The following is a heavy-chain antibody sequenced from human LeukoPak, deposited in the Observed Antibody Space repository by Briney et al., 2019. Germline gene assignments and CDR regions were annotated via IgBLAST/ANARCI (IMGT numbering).Heavy chain of an antibody. D-gene: IGHD4-17*01. CDR3: ARNFMDYGDYLDAFDI. V-gene: IGHV4-34*01. CDR2: INHSGST. J-gene: IGHJ3*02. CDR1: GGSFSGYY. Sequence: SETLSLTCAVYGGSFSGYYWSWIRQPPGKGLEWIGEINHSGSTNYNPSLKSRVTISVDTSKNQFSLKLSSVTAADTAVYYCARNFMDYGDYLDAFDIWGQGTMVTVSS.